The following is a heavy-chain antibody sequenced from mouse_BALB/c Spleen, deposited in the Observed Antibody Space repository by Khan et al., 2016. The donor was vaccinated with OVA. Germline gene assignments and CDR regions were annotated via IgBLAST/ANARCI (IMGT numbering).Heavy chain of an antibody. CDR1: GYTFTNYG. D-gene: IGHD2-12*01. CDR3: ARKNYSYDRYLDV. V-gene: IGHV9-3-1*01. J-gene: IGHJ1*01. Sequence: QIQLVQSGPELKKPGETVKISCKASGYTFTNYGMNWVRQAPGKGLKWMGWINTYTGEPTYADDFKGRFAFSLETSASTAYLQINNLKNEDTATDFSARKNYSYDRYLDVWGAGTTVTVSS. CDR2: INTYTGEP.